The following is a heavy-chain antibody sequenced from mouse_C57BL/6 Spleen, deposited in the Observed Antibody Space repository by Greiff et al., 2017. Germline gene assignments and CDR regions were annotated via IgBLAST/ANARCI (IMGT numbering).Heavy chain of an antibody. D-gene: IGHD4-1*01. V-gene: IGHV2-2*01. CDR3: ARERELGQRRWYFDV. J-gene: IGHJ1*03. Sequence: VKLVESGPGLVQPSQSLSITCTVSGFSLTSYGVHWVRQSPGKGLEWLGVIWSGGSTDYNAAFISRLSISKDNSKSQVFFKMNSLQADDTAIYYCARERELGQRRWYFDVWGTGTTVTVSS. CDR2: IWSGGST. CDR1: GFSLTSYG.